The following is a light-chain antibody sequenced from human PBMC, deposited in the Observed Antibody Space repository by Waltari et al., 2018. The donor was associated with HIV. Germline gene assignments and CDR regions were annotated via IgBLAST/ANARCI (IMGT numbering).Light chain of an antibody. J-gene: IGKJ4*01. Sequence: AIQMTQSPSSLSASVGDRVTITCRASQGIRNDLGWYQQKPGKAPKLLIYDASTLQSGVPSRFGGSGSGTDFTLTISSLQPEDFATYYCLQDYNYPLTFGGGTKVEIK. CDR1: QGIRND. V-gene: IGKV1-6*01. CDR3: LQDYNYPLT. CDR2: DAS.